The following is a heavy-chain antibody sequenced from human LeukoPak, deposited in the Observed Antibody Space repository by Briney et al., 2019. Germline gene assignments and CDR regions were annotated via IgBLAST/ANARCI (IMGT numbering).Heavy chain of an antibody. V-gene: IGHV3-23*01. J-gene: IGHJ1*01. Sequence: GGSLRLSCVASGFTFNNYAMMWVRQTQDKWLEWVSAIRGSGRHTFYADSVKGRFTISRDNFRNTLYLQMNSLRADDSAVYYCARDPNGDYIGAFDFQRWGLGTLVTVSS. D-gene: IGHD4-17*01. CDR1: GFTFNNYA. CDR3: ARDPNGDYIGAFDFQR. CDR2: IRGSGRHT.